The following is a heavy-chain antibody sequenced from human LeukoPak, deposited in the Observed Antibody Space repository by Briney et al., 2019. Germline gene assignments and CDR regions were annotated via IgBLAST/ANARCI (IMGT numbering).Heavy chain of an antibody. CDR2: IYPGDSDT. V-gene: IGHV5-51*01. J-gene: IGHJ4*02. Sequence: GESLKILCRTAACSSISCSIAYWGQMPGKGLEWMGIIYPGDSDTTYSPSFQGQVTISADKSIGTAYLQWSSLKASDTAMYYCAGLVCQYGLRGYSLDYWGQGTLVTVSS. CDR3: AGLVCQYGLRGYSLDY. D-gene: IGHD3-10*01. CDR1: ACSSISCS.